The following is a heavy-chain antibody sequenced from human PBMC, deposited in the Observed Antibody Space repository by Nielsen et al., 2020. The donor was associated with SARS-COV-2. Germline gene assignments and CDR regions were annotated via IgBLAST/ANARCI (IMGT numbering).Heavy chain of an antibody. D-gene: IGHD5-18*01. CDR2: ISYDGSNK. CDR3: AKDLGRKVSGYSYGLAFDY. J-gene: IGHJ4*02. Sequence: LKISCAASGFTFSSYGMHWVRQAPGKGLEWVAVISYDGSNKYYADSVKGRFTISRDNSKNTLYLQMNSLRAEDTAVYYCAKDLGRKVSGYSYGLAFDYWGQGTLVTVSS. V-gene: IGHV3-30*18. CDR1: GFTFSSYG.